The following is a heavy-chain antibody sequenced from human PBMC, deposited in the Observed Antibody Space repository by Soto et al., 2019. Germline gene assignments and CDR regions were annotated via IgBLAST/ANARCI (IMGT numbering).Heavy chain of an antibody. J-gene: IGHJ5*02. CDR1: GFTFSSFA. CDR2: ISSSGGTT. Sequence: GGSLRLSCAVSGFTFSSFAMSWVRQAPGKGLEWVSVISSSGGTTYYADSVKGRFTISRDNPKNTLYLQMNSLRAEDTAVYYCARSVDPWGQGTLVTVSS. V-gene: IGHV3-23*01. CDR3: ARSVDP.